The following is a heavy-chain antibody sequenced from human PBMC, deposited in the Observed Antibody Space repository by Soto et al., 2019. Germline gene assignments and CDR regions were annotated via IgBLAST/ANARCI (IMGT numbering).Heavy chain of an antibody. V-gene: IGHV1-46*03. CDR1: GFTFSAYY. CDR2: INPNNAFT. CDR3: ARDRPDTYCGGDCSLGYYYHGMDV. Sequence: QVQLVQSGAELKKPGASVSLSCKASGFTFSAYYIHWVRQSPGEGLQWLGVINPNNAFTSFPQKFHGRITMTTDTSTNTVYMDLSSLRFEDTTVYFCARDRPDTYCGGDCSLGYYYHGMDVWGQGTAVTVS. D-gene: IGHD2-21*02. J-gene: IGHJ6*02.